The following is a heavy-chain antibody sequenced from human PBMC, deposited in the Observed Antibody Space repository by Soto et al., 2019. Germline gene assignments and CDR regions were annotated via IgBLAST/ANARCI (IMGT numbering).Heavy chain of an antibody. CDR3: ASLSPTGYYYYYGMDV. Sequence: QVQLVQSGAEVKKPGASVKVSCKASGYTFTSYDINWVRQATGQGLEWMGWMNPNSGNIGYAQKFQGRVTMTRNTSISTAYMELSSLRSEDTAVYYCASLSPTGYYYYYGMDVWGQGTTVTVSS. CDR2: MNPNSGNI. V-gene: IGHV1-8*01. CDR1: GYTFTSYD. D-gene: IGHD4-17*01. J-gene: IGHJ6*02.